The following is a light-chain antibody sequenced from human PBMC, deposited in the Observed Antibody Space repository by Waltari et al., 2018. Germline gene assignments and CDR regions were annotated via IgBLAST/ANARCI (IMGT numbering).Light chain of an antibody. Sequence: SVLLMEVTNYCGWCRQKPGHSPQLLIYLGSDRASGVPDRFGGSVSGTDFTLRISRVETEDVCVYYCMRSLQTLWTFGPGTKVEIK. J-gene: IGKJ1*01. V-gene: IGKV2-28*01. CDR3: MRSLQTLWT. CDR1: SVLLMEVTNY. CDR2: LGS.